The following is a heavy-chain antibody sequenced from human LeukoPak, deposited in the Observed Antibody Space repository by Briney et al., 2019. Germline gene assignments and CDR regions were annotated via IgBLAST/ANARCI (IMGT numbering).Heavy chain of an antibody. Sequence: PSETLSLTCTVSGGSISSSSYYWGWIRQPPGTGLEWIGSIYYSGSTYYNPSLKSRVTISVDTSKNQFSLKLSSVTAADTAVYYCAKGYGSGSYGRYYFDYWGQGTLVTVSS. J-gene: IGHJ4*02. D-gene: IGHD3-10*01. V-gene: IGHV4-39*07. CDR3: AKGYGSGSYGRYYFDY. CDR2: IYYSGST. CDR1: GGSISSSSYY.